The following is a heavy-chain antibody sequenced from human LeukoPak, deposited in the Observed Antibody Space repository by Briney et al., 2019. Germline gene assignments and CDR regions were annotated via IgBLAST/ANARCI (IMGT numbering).Heavy chain of an antibody. J-gene: IGHJ5*02. Sequence: TETLSLTCAVYGDTFSGYYWSWIRQSPGKGLEWIGEISHSGNTNYNPSLKSRVSILVDTSKNQFSPKLTSVTAADTAVYYCARGDAGYCSSSSCYGMRWFDRWGQGVLVTVSS. CDR1: GDTFSGYY. V-gene: IGHV4-34*01. CDR3: ARGDAGYCSSSSCYGMRWFDR. D-gene: IGHD2-2*01. CDR2: ISHSGNT.